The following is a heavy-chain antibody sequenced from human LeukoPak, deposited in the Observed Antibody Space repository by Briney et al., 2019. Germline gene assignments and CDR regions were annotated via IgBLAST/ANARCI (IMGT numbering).Heavy chain of an antibody. V-gene: IGHV3-64*01. Sequence: GGSLRLSCAGSGFTFSDYWMHWVRQAPGKGLEYVSGISSNGGTTYYANSVKGRFTISRDNSKNTLYLQMNSLRAEDTAVYYCAGSGIAAAGNALGFDPWGQGTLVTVSS. CDR1: GFTFSDYW. D-gene: IGHD6-13*01. CDR2: ISSNGGTT. J-gene: IGHJ5*02. CDR3: AGSGIAAAGNALGFDP.